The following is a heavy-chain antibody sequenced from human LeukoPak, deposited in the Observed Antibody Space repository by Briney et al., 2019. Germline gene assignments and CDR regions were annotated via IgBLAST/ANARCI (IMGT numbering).Heavy chain of an antibody. Sequence: PSQTLSLTCAVSGGSISSGGYSWSWIRQPPGKGLEWIGYIYYSGSTNYNPFLKSRVTISVDTSKNQFSLKLSSVTAADTAVYYCARDGLGGYSLEYFQHWGQGTLVTVSS. J-gene: IGHJ1*01. CDR3: ARDGLGGYSLEYFQH. D-gene: IGHD3-22*01. CDR1: GGSISSGGYS. V-gene: IGHV4-30-2*01. CDR2: IYYSGST.